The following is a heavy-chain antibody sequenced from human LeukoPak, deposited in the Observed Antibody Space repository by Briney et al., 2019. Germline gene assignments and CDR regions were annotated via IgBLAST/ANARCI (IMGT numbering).Heavy chain of an antibody. CDR2: IYYSGST. CDR3: ARTSDVVVVAATPYIFDY. V-gene: IGHV4-59*08. J-gene: IGHJ4*02. D-gene: IGHD2-15*01. CDR1: GGSISSYY. Sequence: SETLSLTCTVSGGSISSYYWSWIRQPPGKGLEWIGYIYYSGSTNYNPSLKSRVTISVDTSKNQFSLKLSSVTAADTAVYYCARTSDVVVVAATPYIFDYWGQGTLVTVSS.